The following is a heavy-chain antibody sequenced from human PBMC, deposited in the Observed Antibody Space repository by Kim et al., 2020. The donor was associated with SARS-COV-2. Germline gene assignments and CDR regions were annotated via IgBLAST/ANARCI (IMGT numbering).Heavy chain of an antibody. CDR3: ARSSSGWYTFDY. D-gene: IGHD6-19*01. J-gene: IGHJ4*02. V-gene: IGHV4-39*01. Sequence: YNPSLRSRVTISVDTSKNQFSLKLSSVTAADTAVYYCARSSSGWYTFDYWGQGTLVTVSS.